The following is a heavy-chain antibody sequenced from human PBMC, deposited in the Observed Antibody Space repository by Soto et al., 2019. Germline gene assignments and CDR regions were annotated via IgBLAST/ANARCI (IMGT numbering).Heavy chain of an antibody. J-gene: IGHJ6*03. Sequence: SETLSLTCTVSGGSISSGGYYWSWIRQHPGKGLEWIGYIYYSGSTYYNPSLKSRVTISVDTSKNQFSLKLSSVTAADTAVYYCARWYYDFWSGYYTDNYYYYYMDVWGKGTTVTVS. CDR2: IYYSGST. CDR3: ARWYYDFWSGYYTDNYYYYYMDV. D-gene: IGHD3-3*01. CDR1: GGSISSGGYY. V-gene: IGHV4-31*03.